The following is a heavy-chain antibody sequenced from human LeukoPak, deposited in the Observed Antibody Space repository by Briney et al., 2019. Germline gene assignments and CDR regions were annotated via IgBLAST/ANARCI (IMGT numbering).Heavy chain of an antibody. Sequence: WASVKVSCKASDYTFTSYGISWVRQAPGQGLEWMGWISAYNGNTNYAQKLQGRVTMTTDTSTSTAYMELRSLRSDDTAVYYCARVSIAALYYYGMDVWGQGTTVTVSS. D-gene: IGHD6-6*01. CDR3: ARVSIAALYYYGMDV. J-gene: IGHJ6*02. V-gene: IGHV1-18*01. CDR1: DYTFTSYG. CDR2: ISAYNGNT.